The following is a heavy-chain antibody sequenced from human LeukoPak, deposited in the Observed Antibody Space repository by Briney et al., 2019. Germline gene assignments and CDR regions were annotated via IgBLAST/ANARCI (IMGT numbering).Heavy chain of an antibody. CDR1: AYTFTRYG. CDR2: LSTDNGDT. D-gene: IGHD3-16*01. J-gene: IGHJ4*02. CDR3: ARPGGIGPKRDYFDY. V-gene: IGHV1-18*01. Sequence: GASVKVSCQASAYTFTRYGISWVRQAPGQGLEWMGWLSTDNGDTNYAQKFQGRVTMTTDTSTTTAHMELRSLTSDDTAIYYCARPGGIGPKRDYFDYWGPGTLVTVSS.